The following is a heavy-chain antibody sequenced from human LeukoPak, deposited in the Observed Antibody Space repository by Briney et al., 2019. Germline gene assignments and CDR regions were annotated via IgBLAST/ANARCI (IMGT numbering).Heavy chain of an antibody. Sequence: GGSLRLSCAASGFTFSNYVMNWVRQAPGKGLEWVSSISSSSSYIYYADSVKGRFTISRDNAKNSLYLQMNSLRAEDTAVYYCASSLVAGYYYYNYYYMDVWGKGTTVTVSS. J-gene: IGHJ6*03. CDR3: ASSLVAGYYYYNYYYMDV. CDR2: ISSSSSYI. V-gene: IGHV3-21*01. CDR1: GFTFSNYV. D-gene: IGHD5-18*01.